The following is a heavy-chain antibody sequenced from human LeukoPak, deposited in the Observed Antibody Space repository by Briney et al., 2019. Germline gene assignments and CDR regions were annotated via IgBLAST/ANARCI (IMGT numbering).Heavy chain of an antibody. V-gene: IGHV4-34*01. Sequence: SSETLSLTCAVYGGSFSGYYWSWIRQPPGKGLEWIGEINHSGSTNYNPSLKSRVTISVDTSKNQFSLKLSSVTAADTAVYYGARAQIQLWPYYYYYMDVWGKGTTVTVSS. J-gene: IGHJ6*03. CDR1: GGSFSGYY. D-gene: IGHD5-18*01. CDR3: ARAQIQLWPYYYYYMDV. CDR2: INHSGST.